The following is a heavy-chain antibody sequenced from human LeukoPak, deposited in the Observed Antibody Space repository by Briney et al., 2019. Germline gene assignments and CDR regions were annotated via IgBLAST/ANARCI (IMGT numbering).Heavy chain of an antibody. CDR3: ARGPTFGGVYFDY. CDR1: GFTFSRYG. CDR2: IWYDGSNK. D-gene: IGHD3-16*01. Sequence: GGSLRLSCAASGFTFSRYGMHWVRQAPGKGLEWVAVIWYDGSNKYYTDSVKGRFTISRDNSKNTLYLQMNSLRAEDTAVYYCARGPTFGGVYFDYWGQGTLVTVSS. J-gene: IGHJ4*02. V-gene: IGHV3-33*08.